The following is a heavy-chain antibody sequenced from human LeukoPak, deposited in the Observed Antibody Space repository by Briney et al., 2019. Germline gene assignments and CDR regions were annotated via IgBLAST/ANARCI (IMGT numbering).Heavy chain of an antibody. CDR1: GGSISSYY. J-gene: IGHJ4*02. V-gene: IGHV4-59*08. Sequence: PSETLSLTCTASGGSISSYYWSWIRQPPGKGLEWIGYIYYSGSTNYNPSLKSRVTISVDTSKNQFSLKLSSVTAADTAVYYCARQGSSGWCDFSTPFDYWGQGTLVTVSS. CDR2: IYYSGST. D-gene: IGHD6-19*01. CDR3: ARQGSSGWCDFSTPFDY.